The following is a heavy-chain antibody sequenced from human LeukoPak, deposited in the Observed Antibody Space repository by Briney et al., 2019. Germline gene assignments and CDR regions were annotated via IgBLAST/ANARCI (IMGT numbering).Heavy chain of an antibody. V-gene: IGHV3-21*01. CDR2: ISSSSSYI. Sequence: PGGSLRLSCAASGFTFSSYSMNWVRQAPGKGLEWVSSISSSSSYIYYADSVKGRFTISRDNAKNSLYLQMNSLRAEDTAVYYCARDKEYSSSSPDYWGRGTLVTVPS. CDR3: ARDKEYSSSSPDY. D-gene: IGHD6-13*01. CDR1: GFTFSSYS. J-gene: IGHJ4*02.